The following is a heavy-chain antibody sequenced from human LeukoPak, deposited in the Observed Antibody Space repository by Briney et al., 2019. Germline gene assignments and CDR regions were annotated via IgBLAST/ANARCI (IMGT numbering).Heavy chain of an antibody. CDR3: ARDARWWLERYYYYYHMDV. Sequence: GGSLRLSCAASGFTFDDYGMSWVRQAPGKVLEWVSGISWNGDRKGYADSVKGRLTISRDDAKKSLYLQMNSLRAEDTAVYYCARDARWWLERYYYYYHMDVWGKGTTVTVSS. CDR2: ISWNGDRK. D-gene: IGHD5-24*01. CDR1: GFTFDDYG. J-gene: IGHJ6*03. V-gene: IGHV3-20*04.